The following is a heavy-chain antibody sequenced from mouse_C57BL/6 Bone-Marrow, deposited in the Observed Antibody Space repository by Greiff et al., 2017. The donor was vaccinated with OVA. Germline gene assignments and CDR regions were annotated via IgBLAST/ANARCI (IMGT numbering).Heavy chain of an antibody. CDR2: ISSGGSYT. D-gene: IGHD1-1*01. Sequence: DVKLVESGGDLVKPGGSLKLSCAASGFTFSSYGMSWVRQTPDKRLEWVATISSGGSYTYYPDSVKGRFTISRDNATNTLYLQMSSLKSEDTAMNYCARHGDYGSFFDYWGQGTTLTVSS. V-gene: IGHV5-6*02. CDR3: ARHGDYGSFFDY. CDR1: GFTFSSYG. J-gene: IGHJ2*01.